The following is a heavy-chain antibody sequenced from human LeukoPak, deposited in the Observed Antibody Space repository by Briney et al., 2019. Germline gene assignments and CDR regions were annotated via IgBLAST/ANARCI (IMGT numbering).Heavy chain of an antibody. V-gene: IGHV1-18*01. CDR3: ARDLGSTSRFDY. J-gene: IGHJ4*02. CDR2: ISAYNGNT. Sequence: ASVKVSCKASGYTFTSYGISWVRQAPGQGLEWMGWISAYNGNTNYAQKLQGRVTMTTDTSTSTANMELRSLRSDDTAVYYCARDLGSTSRFDYWGQGTLVTVSS. D-gene: IGHD2-2*01. CDR1: GYTFTSYG.